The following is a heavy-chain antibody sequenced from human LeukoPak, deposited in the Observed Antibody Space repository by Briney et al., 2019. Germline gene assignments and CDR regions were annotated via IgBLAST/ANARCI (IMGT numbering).Heavy chain of an antibody. V-gene: IGHV1-18*01. CDR2: ISAYNGNT. CDR1: GYTFTSYG. CDR3: ARVQFGYFDWLFRGKENWFDP. D-gene: IGHD3-9*01. J-gene: IGHJ5*02. Sequence: ASVKVSCKASGYTFTSYGISWVRQAPGQGLEWMGWISAYNGNTNYAQKLQGRVTMTTDTSTSTAYMELRSLRSDDTAVYYCARVQFGYFDWLFRGKENWFDPWGQGTLVTVSS.